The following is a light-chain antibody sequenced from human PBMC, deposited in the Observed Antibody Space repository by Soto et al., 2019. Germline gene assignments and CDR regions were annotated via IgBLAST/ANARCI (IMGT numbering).Light chain of an antibody. V-gene: IGKV1-39*01. CDR3: QQGHSMPLT. CDR2: AAS. CDR1: QSITNS. J-gene: IGKJ3*01. Sequence: DIQMTQSPSSLSASVGDRVTITCRASQSITNSLNWYQHKPGKAPTLVVYAASSLQSGVPSRFSGSGSGTDFTLSISSLQPEDFATYFCQQGHSMPLTFGPGTKVDIK.